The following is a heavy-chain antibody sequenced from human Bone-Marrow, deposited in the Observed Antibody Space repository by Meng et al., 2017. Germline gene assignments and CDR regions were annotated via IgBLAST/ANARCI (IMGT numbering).Heavy chain of an antibody. D-gene: IGHD1-14*01. CDR1: GGSISSGGYY. CDR3: AREASPEYYFDY. CDR2: IYYSGST. Sequence: QGQLQQGGAGLLQPSETLSLTCTVSGGSISSGGYYWSWIRQHPGKGLEWIGYIYYSGSTYYNPSLKSLVTISVDTSKNQFSLKLSSVTAADTAVYYCAREASPEYYFDYWGQGTLVTVSS. J-gene: IGHJ4*02. V-gene: IGHV4-31*01.